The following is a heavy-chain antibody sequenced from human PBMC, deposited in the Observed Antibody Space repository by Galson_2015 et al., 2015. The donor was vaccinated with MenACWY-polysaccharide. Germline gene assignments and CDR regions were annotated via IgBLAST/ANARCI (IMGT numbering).Heavy chain of an antibody. V-gene: IGHV1-8*01. D-gene: IGHD2-15*01. J-gene: IGHJ4*02. Sequence: SVKVSCKASGYTFTSRDINWVRQAAGQGLELMGWTTASSGNAVYAQKFQDRVTLTRDTSTSTVYMELSSLRSEDTGVYYCATGAGVVGDSWGQGTLVTVSS. CDR2: TTASSGNA. CDR3: ATGAGVVGDS. CDR1: GYTFTSRD.